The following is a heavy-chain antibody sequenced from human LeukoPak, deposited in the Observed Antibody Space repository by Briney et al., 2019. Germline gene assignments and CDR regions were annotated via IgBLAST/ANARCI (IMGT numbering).Heavy chain of an antibody. CDR3: AKDVRKLSITPRYFDY. J-gene: IGHJ4*02. V-gene: IGHV3-23*01. CDR2: ISGSGGST. D-gene: IGHD3-10*01. CDR1: GFAFSSYA. Sequence: GGSLRLSCAASGFAFSSYAMSWVRQAPGKGLEWVSAISGSGGSTYYADSVKGRFTISRDNSKNTLYLQMNSLRAEDTAVYYCAKDVRKLSITPRYFDYWGQGTLVTVSS.